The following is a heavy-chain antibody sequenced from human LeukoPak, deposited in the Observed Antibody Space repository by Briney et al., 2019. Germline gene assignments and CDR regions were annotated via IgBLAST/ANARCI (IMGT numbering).Heavy chain of an antibody. CDR1: GYTFTGYY. J-gene: IGHJ4*02. Sequence: ASVTVSCKASGYTFTGYYMHWVRQAPGQGLEWMGWINPNSGGTNYAQKFQGRVTMTRDTSISTAYMELSRLRSDDTAVYYCARGRGRPDSSSWYILYYWGQGTLVTVSS. V-gene: IGHV1-2*02. D-gene: IGHD6-13*01. CDR3: ARGRGRPDSSSWYILYY. CDR2: INPNSGGT.